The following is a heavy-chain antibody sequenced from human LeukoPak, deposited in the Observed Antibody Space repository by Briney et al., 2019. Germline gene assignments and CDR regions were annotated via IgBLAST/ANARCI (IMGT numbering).Heavy chain of an antibody. V-gene: IGHV3-23*01. J-gene: IGHJ4*02. CDR2: ISGSGGST. CDR1: GFTFSNYA. D-gene: IGHD2-2*01. Sequence: GGSLRLSCAASGFTFSNYAMTWVRQAPGKGLEWVSTISGSGGSTYYADSVKGRFTISRDNSKNTLYLQMNGLRAEDTAVYYCAKDARASSTSRNFDYWGQGTLVTVSS. CDR3: AKDARASSTSRNFDY.